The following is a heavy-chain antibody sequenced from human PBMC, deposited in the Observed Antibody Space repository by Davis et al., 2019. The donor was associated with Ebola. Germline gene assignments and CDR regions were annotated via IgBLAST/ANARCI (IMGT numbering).Heavy chain of an antibody. CDR2: ISSSSSYI. Sequence: PGGSLRLSCAASGFTFSSYEMNWVRQAPGKGLEWVSSISSSSSYIYYADSVKGRFTISRDNAKNSLYLQMNSLRAEDTAVYYCARPLTDYWGQGTLVTVSS. V-gene: IGHV3-21*01. CDR1: GFTFSSYE. J-gene: IGHJ4*02. CDR3: ARPLTDY.